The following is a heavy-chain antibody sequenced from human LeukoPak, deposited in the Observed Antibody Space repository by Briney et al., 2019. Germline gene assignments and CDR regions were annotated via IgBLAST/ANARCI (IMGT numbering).Heavy chain of an antibody. V-gene: IGHV4-34*01. D-gene: IGHD5-18*01. CDR2: INHSGST. CDR3: ARRRGYSYGPLDY. Sequence: SETLSLTCAVYGGSFSGHYWSWIRQPPGKGLEWIGEINHSGSTNYNPSLKSRVTISVDTSKNQFSLKLSSVTAADTAVYYCARRRGYSYGPLDYWGQGTLVTVSS. CDR1: GGSFSGHY. J-gene: IGHJ4*02.